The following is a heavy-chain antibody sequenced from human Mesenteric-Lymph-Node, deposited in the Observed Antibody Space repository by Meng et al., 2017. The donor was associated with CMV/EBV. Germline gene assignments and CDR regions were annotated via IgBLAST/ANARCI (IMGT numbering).Heavy chain of an antibody. CDR1: GGSFSGYY. V-gene: IGHV4-34*01. Sequence: VQVHPCGAGLVKPSETLSGTCAVYGGSFSGYYWNWIRQSPGKGLEWIGEINHSGSTTYNPSFTSRIIISVDTSTNQISLNMSSVTAADTAVYYCARGSSYDILTGYFDYWGQGALVTVSS. CDR2: INHSGST. CDR3: ARGSSYDILTGYFDY. D-gene: IGHD3-9*01. J-gene: IGHJ4*02.